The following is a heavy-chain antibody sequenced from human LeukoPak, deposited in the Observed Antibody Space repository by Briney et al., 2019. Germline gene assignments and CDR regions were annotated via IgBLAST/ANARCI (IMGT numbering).Heavy chain of an antibody. CDR2: IFYSGST. D-gene: IGHD3-10*01. CDR1: GGSISSSSYY. Sequence: SETLSLTCTVSGGSISSSSYYWGWIRQPPGKGLEWIGTIFYSGSTYYNPSLKSRVTVSLDTSKNQFSLKLSSVTAADTAVYYCARGEYYYGSGSHNWFDPWGQGTLVTVSS. V-gene: IGHV4-39*07. CDR3: ARGEYYYGSGSHNWFDP. J-gene: IGHJ5*02.